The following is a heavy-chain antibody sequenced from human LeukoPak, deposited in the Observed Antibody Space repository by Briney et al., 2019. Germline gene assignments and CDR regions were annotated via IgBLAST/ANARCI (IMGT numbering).Heavy chain of an antibody. CDR1: GGSFSGYY. J-gene: IGHJ6*03. D-gene: IGHD5-24*01. CDR3: ARGRDGYNYVYYYYYYMDV. Sequence: SETLSLTCAVYGGSFSGYYWSWIRQPPGQGLEWIGEINHSRSTNYNPSLKSRVTISVDTSKNQFSLKLSSVTAADTAVYYCARGRDGYNYVYYYYYYMDVWGKGTTVTVSS. CDR2: INHSRST. V-gene: IGHV4-34*01.